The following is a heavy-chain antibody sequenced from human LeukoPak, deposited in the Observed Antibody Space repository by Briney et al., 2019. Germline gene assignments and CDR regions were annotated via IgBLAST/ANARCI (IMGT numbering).Heavy chain of an antibody. CDR3: AIRFGELYSYYYGMDV. D-gene: IGHD3-10*01. Sequence: GGSLRLSCAASGLTFSNYAMSWVRQASGQGLEWVSVISGSGDSTHYADSVKGRFTISRDNSKNTLYLQMNSLRVEDTAVYYCAIRFGELYSYYYGMDVWGQGTTVTVSS. V-gene: IGHV3-23*01. J-gene: IGHJ6*02. CDR2: ISGSGDST. CDR1: GLTFSNYA.